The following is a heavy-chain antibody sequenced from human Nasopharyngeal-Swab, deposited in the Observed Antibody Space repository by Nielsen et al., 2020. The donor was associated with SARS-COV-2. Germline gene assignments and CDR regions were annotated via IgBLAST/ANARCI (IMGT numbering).Heavy chain of an antibody. V-gene: IGHV3-73*01. CDR3: TRDAFAY. CDR1: GFTFRGTA. Sequence: GGSLRPSGAASGFTFRGTAMHGVRQASGKGLGWVGRIRSKANSYATAYAASGKGRFTISRDDSKNTAYLQMNSLKTEDTAVYYCTRDAFAYWGQGTLVTVSS. CDR2: IRSKANSYAT. J-gene: IGHJ4*02.